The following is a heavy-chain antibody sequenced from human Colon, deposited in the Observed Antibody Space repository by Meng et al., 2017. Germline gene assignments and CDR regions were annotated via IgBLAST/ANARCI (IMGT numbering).Heavy chain of an antibody. CDR1: GGSVSSYNW. CDR3: ARAGTYSLDF. CDR2: IYHNGNT. D-gene: IGHD1/OR15-1a*01. Sequence: GSLRLSCAVSGGSVSSYNWWSLVRQAPGKGLEWIGEIYHNGNTNYNPSLKSRVTMSVDNSKSEFSLRLSSVTAADTALYYCARAGTYSLDFWGQGTLVTVSS. J-gene: IGHJ4*02. V-gene: IGHV4-4*02.